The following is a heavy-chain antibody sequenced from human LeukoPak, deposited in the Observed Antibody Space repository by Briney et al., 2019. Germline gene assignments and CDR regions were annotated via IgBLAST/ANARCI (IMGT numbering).Heavy chain of an antibody. Sequence: ASVKVSCKASGYTFTGYYMHWVRQAPGQGLEWMGWINPNSGGTDYAQKFQGRVTMTRDTSISTAYMELSRLRSDDTAVYYCARDYDILTGPGVWGKGTTVTASS. J-gene: IGHJ6*04. CDR2: INPNSGGT. V-gene: IGHV1-2*02. CDR1: GYTFTGYY. D-gene: IGHD3-9*01. CDR3: ARDYDILTGPGV.